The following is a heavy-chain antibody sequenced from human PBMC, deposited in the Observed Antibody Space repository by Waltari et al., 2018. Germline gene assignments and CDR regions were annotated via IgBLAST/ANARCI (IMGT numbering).Heavy chain of an antibody. CDR3: ARNWNDDPYYYYMDV. V-gene: IGHV3-7*01. Sequence: EVQLVESGGGLVQPGGSLRLSCAASGFTFSSYWMSWVRQAPGKGLEWVANIKQDGSEKYYGDSVKGRFTISRDNAKNSLYLQRNSLRAEDTAVYYCARNWNDDPYYYYMDVWGKGTTVTVSS. CDR1: GFTFSSYW. J-gene: IGHJ6*03. D-gene: IGHD1-1*01. CDR2: IKQDGSEK.